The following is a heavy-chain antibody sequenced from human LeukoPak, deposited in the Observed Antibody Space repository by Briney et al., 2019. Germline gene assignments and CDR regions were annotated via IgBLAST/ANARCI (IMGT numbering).Heavy chain of an antibody. V-gene: IGHV1-69*05. CDR2: IIPIFGTA. CDR1: GYTFTSYA. J-gene: IGHJ4*02. CDR3: ARVIEYSSSLGNY. Sequence: ASVKVSCKASGYTFTSYAISWVRQAPGQGLEWMGGIIPIFGTANYAQKFQGRVTITTDESTSTAYMELSSLRSEDTAVYYCARVIEYSSSLGNYWGQGTLVTVSS. D-gene: IGHD6-6*01.